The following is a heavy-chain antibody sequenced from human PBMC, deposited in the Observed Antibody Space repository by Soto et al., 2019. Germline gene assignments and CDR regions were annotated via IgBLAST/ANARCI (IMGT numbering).Heavy chain of an antibody. CDR2: IFADGTT. Sequence: EVPLVESGGGLVQPGGSLRLSCVVSGFSVSNNYMSWVRQAPGRGLDWVSVIFADGTTYYVDSVKGRYTITRNNSKNSQNLQMESLRPEDTAVYYCARGGGPFMNSVTTPFAYWGQGTLVTVSS. D-gene: IGHD4-17*01. CDR1: GFSVSNNY. CDR3: ARGGGPFMNSVTTPFAY. J-gene: IGHJ4*02. V-gene: IGHV3-53*04.